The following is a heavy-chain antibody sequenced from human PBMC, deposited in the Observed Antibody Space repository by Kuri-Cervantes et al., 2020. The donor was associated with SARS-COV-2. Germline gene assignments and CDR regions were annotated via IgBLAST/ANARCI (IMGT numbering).Heavy chain of an antibody. CDR3: AKDLASAKLWVIAILSFHY. Sequence: GGSLRLSCAASGFTFSSYAMSWVRQAPGKGLEWVSTISGSGGKTYYADSVKGRFTISRDNSKNTLYLQMNSLRAEDTAIYYCAKDLASAKLWVIAILSFHYWGQGTLVTVSS. D-gene: IGHD2-21*01. CDR2: ISGSGGKT. J-gene: IGHJ4*02. CDR1: GFTFSSYA. V-gene: IGHV3-23*01.